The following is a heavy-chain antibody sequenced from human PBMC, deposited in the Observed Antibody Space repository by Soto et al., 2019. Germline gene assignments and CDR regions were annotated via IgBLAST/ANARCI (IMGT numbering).Heavy chain of an antibody. CDR2: IYWDDGK. Sequence: GAGPTLVNPPQNLPPTRTLSWFSLTTRGWGGGWVRQPPGKAPEWLALIYWDDGKRYSPSLKTRLNITKDTSKNQVVLTLTNVDPVDTATYYCAHRPAYDISTGYYPFDYWGQGSLVTVSS. J-gene: IGHJ4*02. CDR1: WFSLTTRGWG. V-gene: IGHV2-5*02. D-gene: IGHD3-9*01. CDR3: AHRPAYDISTGYYPFDY.